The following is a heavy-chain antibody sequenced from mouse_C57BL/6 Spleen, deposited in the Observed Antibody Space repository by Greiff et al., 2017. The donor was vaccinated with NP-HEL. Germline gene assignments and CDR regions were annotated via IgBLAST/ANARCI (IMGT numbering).Heavy chain of an antibody. CDR3: ARADYYGDYYFDY. D-gene: IGHD1-1*01. Sequence: EVQVVESGGGLVKPGGSLKLSCAASGFTFSDYGMHWVRQAPEKGLEWVAYISSGSSTIYYADTVKGRFTISRDNAKNTLFLQMTSLRSEDTAMYYCARADYYGDYYFDYWGQGTTLTVSS. V-gene: IGHV5-17*01. J-gene: IGHJ2*01. CDR1: GFTFSDYG. CDR2: ISSGSSTI.